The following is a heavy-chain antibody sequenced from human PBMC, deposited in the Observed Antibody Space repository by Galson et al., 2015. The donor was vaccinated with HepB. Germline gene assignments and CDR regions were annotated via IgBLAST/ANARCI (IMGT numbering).Heavy chain of an antibody. CDR1: GDSISTYY. Sequence: SETLSLTCTVSGDSISTYYWTWIRQPPGKRLEWIGYISYSGSTNYSPSLRGRITISVDTSKNQFSLKLSSVTAADTAVYYCAVKKGYYGVDVWGQGTTVSVSS. CDR3: AVKKGYYGVDV. CDR2: ISYSGST. J-gene: IGHJ6*02. V-gene: IGHV4-59*01.